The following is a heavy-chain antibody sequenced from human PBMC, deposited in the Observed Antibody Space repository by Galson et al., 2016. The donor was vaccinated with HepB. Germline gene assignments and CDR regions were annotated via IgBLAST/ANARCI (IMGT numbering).Heavy chain of an antibody. CDR1: GGSISSSSYY. Sequence: LSLTCTVSGGSISSSSYYWGWIRQPPGKGLEWIGSIYYSGSTYYNPSLKSRVTISVDTSKNQFSLKLSSVTAADTAVYYCARQVRIAAAGRYYFDYWGQGTLVTVSS. CDR3: ARQVRIAAAGRYYFDY. D-gene: IGHD6-13*01. J-gene: IGHJ4*02. V-gene: IGHV4-39*01. CDR2: IYYSGST.